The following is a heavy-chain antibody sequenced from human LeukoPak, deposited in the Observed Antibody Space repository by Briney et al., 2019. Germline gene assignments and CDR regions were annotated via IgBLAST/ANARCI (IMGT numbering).Heavy chain of an antibody. CDR3: ARADFWSGYAIDY. D-gene: IGHD3-3*01. CDR1: GYTFTSYD. J-gene: IGHJ4*02. CDR2: MNPNSGNT. Sequence: GASVKVSCKASGYTFTSYDINWGRQATGQGLEWMGWMNPNSGNTGYAQKFQGRVTMTRNTSISTAYMELSSLRSEDTAVYYCARADFWSGYAIDYWGQGTLVTVSS. V-gene: IGHV1-8*01.